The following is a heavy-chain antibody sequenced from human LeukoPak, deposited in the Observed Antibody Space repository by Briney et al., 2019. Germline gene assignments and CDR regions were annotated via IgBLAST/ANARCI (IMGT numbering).Heavy chain of an antibody. CDR2: INHSGST. J-gene: IGHJ6*03. CDR3: ARLRITMVRGVILSPRNYYYMDV. D-gene: IGHD3-10*01. Sequence: SETLSLTCAVYGGSVSGYYWSWIRQPPGKGLEWIGEINHSGSTNYNPSLKSRVTISVDTSKNQFSLKLSSVTAADTAVYYCARLRITMVRGVILSPRNYYYMDVWGKGTTVTISS. CDR1: GGSVSGYY. V-gene: IGHV4-34*01.